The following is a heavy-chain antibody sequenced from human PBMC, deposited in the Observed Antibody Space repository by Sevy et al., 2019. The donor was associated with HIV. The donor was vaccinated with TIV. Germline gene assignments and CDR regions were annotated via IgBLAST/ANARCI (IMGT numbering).Heavy chain of an antibody. D-gene: IGHD6-13*01. CDR2: INSDGSST. V-gene: IGHV3-74*01. J-gene: IGHJ5*02. CDR1: GFTFSSYW. CDR3: ARDPGTAAAGPGAYNWFDP. Sequence: GGSLRLSCAASGFTFSSYWMHWVRQAPGKGLVWVSRINSDGSSTGYADSVKGRFTISRDNAKNTLYQQMNSLGAEDTAVYYSARDPGTAAAGPGAYNWFDPWGQGTLVTVSS.